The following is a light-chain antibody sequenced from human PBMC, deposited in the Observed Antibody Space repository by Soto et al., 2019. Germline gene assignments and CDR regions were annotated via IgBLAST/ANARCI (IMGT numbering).Light chain of an antibody. CDR1: QRVNSN. Sequence: EIVMTQSPATLSVSPGERATLSCRASQRVNSNLAWYQVKPGQAPRLLIYGASTRATGIPARFSGSGSGTEFTLTISSLRSEDFAVYYCQQNNNWPLLTFGGGTKVEIK. V-gene: IGKV3-15*01. CDR3: QQNNNWPLLT. CDR2: GAS. J-gene: IGKJ4*01.